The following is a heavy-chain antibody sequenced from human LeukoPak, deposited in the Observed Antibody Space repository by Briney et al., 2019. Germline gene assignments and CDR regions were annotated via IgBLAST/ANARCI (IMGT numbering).Heavy chain of an antibody. CDR2: IFYSGST. CDR1: GDSINSSNSY. V-gene: IGHV4-39*07. J-gene: IGHJ4*02. CDR3: ARVFRGSHFDY. Sequence: SETLSLTCTVSGDSINSSNSYWGWVRQPPGKGLEWIATIFYSGSTFYNPSLKSRVTISLDTSKTQFSLRLRSVTAADTAVYYCARVFRGSHFDYWGQGTLVTVSS.